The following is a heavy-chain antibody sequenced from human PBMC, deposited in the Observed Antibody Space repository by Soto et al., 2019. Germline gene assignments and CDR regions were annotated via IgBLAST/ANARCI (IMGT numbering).Heavy chain of an antibody. CDR2: VSPSKGQT. J-gene: IGHJ4*02. V-gene: IGHV1-18*04. Sequence: AFVKYSFLPSGSTFTCPYMHWVRQATGKVVGWMGWVSPSKGQTIYAQNFHGRVTITTVTSTATAHMELRSLISGDTAVYYCAIVIMIFGVGNLGSYCDYWGQGTRVSVS. CDR3: AIVIMIFGVGNLGSYCDY. CDR1: GSTFTCPY. D-gene: IGHD3-3*01.